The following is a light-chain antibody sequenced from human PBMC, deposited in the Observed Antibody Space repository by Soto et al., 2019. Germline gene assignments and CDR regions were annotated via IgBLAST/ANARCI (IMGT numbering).Light chain of an antibody. CDR1: QGIDNA. J-gene: IGKJ4*01. V-gene: IGKV1-13*02. CDR3: QQFKSYPLT. CDR2: DAS. Sequence: AIQLTQSPSSLSASVGDTVTITCWAGQGIDNALAWYQHKSGKAPKFLIYDASSLESGVPSRFSGSGSGTDFNLTISSLQAEDFATYYCQQFKSYPLTFGGGTRVEIK.